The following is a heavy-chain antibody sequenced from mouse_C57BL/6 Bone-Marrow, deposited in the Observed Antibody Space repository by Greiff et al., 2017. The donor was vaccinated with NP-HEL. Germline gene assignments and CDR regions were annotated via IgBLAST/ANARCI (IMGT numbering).Heavy chain of an antibody. CDR1: GYTFTSYW. V-gene: IGHV1-64*01. J-gene: IGHJ2*01. CDR2: IHPNRGST. D-gene: IGHD1-1*01. Sequence: QVQLQQPGAELVKPGASVKLSCKASGYTFTSYWMHWVKQRPGQGLEWIGMIHPNRGSTNYNEKFKSKATLTVAKSSSTAYMQLSSLTSEDSAVYYCARRPLPITFYFDYWGQGTTLTVSS. CDR3: ARRPLPITFYFDY.